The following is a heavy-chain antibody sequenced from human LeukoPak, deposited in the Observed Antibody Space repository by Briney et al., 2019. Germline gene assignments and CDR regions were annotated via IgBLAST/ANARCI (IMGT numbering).Heavy chain of an antibody. CDR3: ARTAIVTPRRPTPIAARPRGPFGY. V-gene: IGHV1-8*01. Sequence: ASLKVSCKASGYTLTSYDINWVRQTAGQRLEWMGWMNPNRGNTDYAHKFQGRVTMTRNTSISTAYMELSSLRSEDTAVYYCARTAIVTPRRPTPIAARPRGPFGYWGQGTLVTVSS. CDR2: MNPNRGNT. CDR1: GYTLTSYD. J-gene: IGHJ4*02. D-gene: IGHD6-6*01.